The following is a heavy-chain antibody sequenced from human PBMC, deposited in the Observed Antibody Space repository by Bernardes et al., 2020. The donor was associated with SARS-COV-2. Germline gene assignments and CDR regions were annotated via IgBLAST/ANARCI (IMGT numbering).Heavy chain of an antibody. CDR2: FDPEDGET. D-gene: IGHD3-9*01. CDR1: GYTLIEVP. CDR3: TTGGWLLSAFEH. V-gene: IGHV1-24*01. J-gene: IGHJ4*02. Sequence: VKPSCKISGYTLIEVPIYWVRQAPGKGLEWMGGFDPEDGETIYAQMFQGRVTMTEDTYTDTAYMELSSLRSDDTAVYYCTTGGWLLSAFEHWGQGTLVTVSS.